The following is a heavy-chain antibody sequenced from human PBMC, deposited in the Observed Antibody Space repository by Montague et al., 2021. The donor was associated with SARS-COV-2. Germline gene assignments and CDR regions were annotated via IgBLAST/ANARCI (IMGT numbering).Heavy chain of an antibody. Sequence: SETLSLTCTVSGGSVSSSPYYWGWIRQPPGRGLERVGSISYSGRTYFXPSLKSRLTISVDSSENQFSLRLSSVTAADTAVYYCASSYYYGSGTYVYNYYMDVGGKGTTVTVSS. V-gene: IGHV4-39*01. CDR2: ISYSGRT. D-gene: IGHD3-10*01. J-gene: IGHJ6*03. CDR1: GGSVSSSPYY. CDR3: ASSYYYGSGTYVYNYYMDV.